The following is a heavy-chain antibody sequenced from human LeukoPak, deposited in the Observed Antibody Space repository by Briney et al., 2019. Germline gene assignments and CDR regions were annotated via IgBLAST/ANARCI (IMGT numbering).Heavy chain of an antibody. CDR2: ISRNGGST. V-gene: IGHV3-64D*06. D-gene: IGHD2-15*01. CDR1: GFTFNSYP. CDR3: VKGGYCSGSGCYSTDAWVDY. Sequence: GGSLRLSCSASGFTFNSYPVHWVRQAPGKGLEYVSGISRNGGSTYYADSVKGRFTISRDNSKNTLYLQMSSLRAEDTAVYYCVKGGYCSGSGCYSTDAWVDYWGQGTLVTVSS. J-gene: IGHJ4*02.